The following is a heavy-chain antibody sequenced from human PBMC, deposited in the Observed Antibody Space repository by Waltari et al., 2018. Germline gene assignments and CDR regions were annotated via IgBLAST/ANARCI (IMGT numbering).Heavy chain of an antibody. CDR3: ACGFGNDGVYLAY. Sequence: EVRLVETGVGLVRPGGSLRLSCAASDFSVRTNYMTWVRQAPGKGLECVSIIYSSDNAYYAGSVKGRFTISRDNSMNTLFLQMNSLRAEDTAVYYCACGFGNDGVYLAYWGQGALVTVSS. V-gene: IGHV3-53*02. CDR2: IYSSDNA. J-gene: IGHJ4*02. CDR1: DFSVRTNY. D-gene: IGHD2-8*02.